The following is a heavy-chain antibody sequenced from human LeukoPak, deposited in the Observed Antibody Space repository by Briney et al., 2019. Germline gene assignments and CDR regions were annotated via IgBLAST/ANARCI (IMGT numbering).Heavy chain of an antibody. CDR3: ARHDSRMRAAGGFDY. Sequence: PSETLSLTCTVSGGSISSYHWSWLRQPPGKGREWMGYIYYSGRTNYNPSLKIRVTISVDTSKNQFSLKLSSVTAADTAVYYCARHDSRMRAAGGFDYWGQGTLVTVSS. CDR1: GGSISSYH. CDR2: IYYSGRT. V-gene: IGHV4-59*08. J-gene: IGHJ4*02. D-gene: IGHD6-13*01.